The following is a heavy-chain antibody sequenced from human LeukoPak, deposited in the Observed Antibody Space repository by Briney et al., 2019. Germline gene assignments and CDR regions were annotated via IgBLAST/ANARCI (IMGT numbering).Heavy chain of an antibody. V-gene: IGHV4-61*02. D-gene: IGHD4-17*01. CDR1: GGSISSGSYY. Sequence: SQTLSLTCTVSGGSISSGSYYWSWIRQPAGKGLEWIGRIYTSGSTNYNPSLKSRVTISVDTSKNQFSLKLSSVTAADTTLYYCARADYGDGDGGFDPWGQGTLVTVSS. CDR3: ARADYGDGDGGFDP. CDR2: IYTSGST. J-gene: IGHJ5*02.